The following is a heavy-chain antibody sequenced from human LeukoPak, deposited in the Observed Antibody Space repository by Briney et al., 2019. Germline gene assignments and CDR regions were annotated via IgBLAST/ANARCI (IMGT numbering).Heavy chain of an antibody. V-gene: IGHV1-46*02. Sequence: ASVKVSCTASGYTFNNYYMYWVRQAPGQGLEWMGMINPSGGGTSYAQKFQGRVTMTRDTSTRTVYMEVSSLKPEDTAVYYCARQGAYSSAIGMGYWGQGTLVTVSS. CDR3: ARQGAYSSAIGMGY. D-gene: IGHD6-19*01. CDR2: INPSGGGT. CDR1: GYTFNNYY. J-gene: IGHJ4*02.